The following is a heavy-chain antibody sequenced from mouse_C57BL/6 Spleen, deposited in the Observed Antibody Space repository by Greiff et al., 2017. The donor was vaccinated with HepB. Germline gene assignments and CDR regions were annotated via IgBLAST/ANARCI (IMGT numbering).Heavy chain of an antibody. J-gene: IGHJ1*03. Sequence: VKLMESGAELVRPGTSVKVSCKASGYAFTNYLIEWVKQRPGQGLEWIGVINPGSGGTNYNEKFKGKATLTADKSSSTAYMQLSSLTSEDSAVYFCARSSITTVVDWYFDVWGTGTTVTVSS. D-gene: IGHD1-1*01. CDR3: ARSSITTVVDWYFDV. V-gene: IGHV1-54*01. CDR1: GYAFTNYL. CDR2: INPGSGGT.